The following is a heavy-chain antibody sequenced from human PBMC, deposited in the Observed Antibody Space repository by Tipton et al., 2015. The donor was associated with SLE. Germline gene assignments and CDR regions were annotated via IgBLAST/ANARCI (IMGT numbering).Heavy chain of an antibody. CDR3: AKDLDNYYGMDV. CDR1: GFTFSSYG. V-gene: IGHV3-30*02. CDR2: IRYDGSNK. Sequence: SLRLSCAASGFTFSSYGMHWVRQAPGKGLEWVAFIRYDGSNKYYADSVKGRFTISRDNSKNTLYLQMNSLGVEDTAVYYCAKDLDNYYGMDVWGQGTTVTVSS. J-gene: IGHJ6*02.